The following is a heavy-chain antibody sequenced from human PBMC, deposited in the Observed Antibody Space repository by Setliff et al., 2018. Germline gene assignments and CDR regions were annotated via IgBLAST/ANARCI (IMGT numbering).Heavy chain of an antibody. J-gene: IGHJ6*03. Sequence: HPGGSLRLSCAGSGFTFSNAWMSWVRQAPGKGLEWVGRINSVGSRTYYADSVKGRFTISRDNAKNSLYLQVNSLRAEDTAVYYCATNPRKGRSGGYYYDDPYYYYMDVWGKGTTVTVSS. CDR3: ATNPRKGRSGGYYYDDPYYYYMDV. D-gene: IGHD3-22*01. CDR1: GFTFSNAW. CDR2: INSVGSRT. V-gene: IGHV3-74*01.